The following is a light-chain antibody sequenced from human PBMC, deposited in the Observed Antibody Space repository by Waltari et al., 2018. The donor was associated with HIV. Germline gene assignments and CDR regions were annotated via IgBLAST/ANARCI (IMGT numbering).Light chain of an antibody. CDR1: RSNIVAGYD. J-gene: IGLJ2*01. Sequence: QSVLTQPPSVSGAPGHSVTIPCPGTRSNIVAGYDVPRYQQLPGTAPKLLIYGNTNRPSGVPDRFSGSKSGTSASLDITGLQAEDEADYYCQSYDSSLSGSKIFGGGTKLTVL. CDR2: GNT. V-gene: IGLV1-40*01. CDR3: QSYDSSLSGSKI.